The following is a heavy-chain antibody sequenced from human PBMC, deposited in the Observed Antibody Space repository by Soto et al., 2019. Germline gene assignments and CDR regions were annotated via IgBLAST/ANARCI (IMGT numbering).Heavy chain of an antibody. V-gene: IGHV3-30*18. CDR3: AKDEALYSSGWYSDY. D-gene: IGHD6-19*01. J-gene: IGHJ4*02. CDR1: GFTFSSYG. CDR2: ISYDGSNK. Sequence: GGSLRLSCAASGFTFSSYGMHWVRQAPGKGLEWVAVISYDGSNKYYADSVKGRFTISRDNSKNTLYLQMNSLRAEDTAVYYCAKDEALYSSGWYSDYWGQGTLVTSPQ.